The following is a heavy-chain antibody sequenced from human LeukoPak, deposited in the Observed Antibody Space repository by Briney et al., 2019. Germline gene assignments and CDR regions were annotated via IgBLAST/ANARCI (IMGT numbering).Heavy chain of an antibody. CDR2: ISYDGNNK. J-gene: IGHJ4*02. CDR3: ARGGNWGYFDY. Sequence: PGGSLRLSCAASGFSFNMFPMHWVRQAPGKGRECVAVISYDGNNKYYADSVNGRFTISRDNSKNTLFLQMNSLRTEDTAIYHCARGGNWGYFDYWGQGTLVTVSS. D-gene: IGHD7-27*01. CDR1: GFSFNMFP. V-gene: IGHV3-30*04.